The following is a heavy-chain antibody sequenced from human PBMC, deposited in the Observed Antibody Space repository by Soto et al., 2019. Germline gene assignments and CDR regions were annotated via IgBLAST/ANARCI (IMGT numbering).Heavy chain of an antibody. CDR3: ARGTMPRGAPGVHYYYYYGMDV. D-gene: IGHD2-2*01. Sequence: EVQLVQSGAEVKKPGESLRISCKGSGYSFTSYWISWVRQMPGKGLEWMGRIDPSDSYTNYSPSFQGHVTISADKSISTAYLQWSSLKASGTAMYYCARGTMPRGAPGVHYYYYYGMDVWGQGTTVTVSS. CDR2: IDPSDSYT. CDR1: GYSFTSYW. V-gene: IGHV5-10-1*03. J-gene: IGHJ6*02.